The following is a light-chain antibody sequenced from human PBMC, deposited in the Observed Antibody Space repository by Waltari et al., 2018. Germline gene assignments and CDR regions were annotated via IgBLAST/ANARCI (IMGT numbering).Light chain of an antibody. Sequence: DIQLTQYPSTLSASAGDRVIITCRASQSISSYFAWSRQQPGKAPRLLYYDASNLQGGVPSRFSGAGSQTEFTLTITSLQPDDFATYFCQQYDTHPFTFGQGTKLEIE. CDR3: QQYDTHPFT. J-gene: IGKJ2*01. CDR2: DAS. CDR1: QSISSY. V-gene: IGKV1-5*01.